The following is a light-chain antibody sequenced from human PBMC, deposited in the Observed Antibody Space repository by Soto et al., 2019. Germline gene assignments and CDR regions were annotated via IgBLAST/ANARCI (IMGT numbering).Light chain of an antibody. V-gene: IGKV3-20*01. CDR2: GAS. CDR3: QQYDSSPVT. CDR1: QSVSSSY. Sequence: EIVLTQSPGTLSLSPGERATLSCRASQSVSSSYLAWYQQKPGQAPRLLIYGASSRATGIPDKFSGSGSGTDLTVTISRLEPEDFAVYYCQQYDSSPVTFDQGTKVEIK. J-gene: IGKJ1*01.